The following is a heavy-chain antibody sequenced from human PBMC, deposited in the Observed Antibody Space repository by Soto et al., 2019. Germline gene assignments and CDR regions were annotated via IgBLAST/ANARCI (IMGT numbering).Heavy chain of an antibody. CDR3: ASNYGSGSYYREYYYYGMDV. CDR1: GGSISSYY. V-gene: IGHV4-59*01. D-gene: IGHD3-10*01. Sequence: XEALSLTSTVSGGSISSYYWSCIRQPPGKGLEWIGYIYYSGSTNYNPSLKSRVTISVDTSKNQFSLKLSSVTAADTAVYYCASNYGSGSYYREYYYYGMDVWGQGTTVTVSS. J-gene: IGHJ6*02. CDR2: IYYSGST.